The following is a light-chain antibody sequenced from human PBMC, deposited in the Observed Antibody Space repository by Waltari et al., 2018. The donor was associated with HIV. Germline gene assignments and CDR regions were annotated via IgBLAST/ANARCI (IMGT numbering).Light chain of an antibody. CDR2: KDD. CDR3: QSYDNDNPVL. CDR1: SGRIASNY. V-gene: IGLV6-57*01. J-gene: IGLJ2*01. Sequence: NFMLTQPHSVSESPGQTVTIPCTRRSGRIASNYLPWYQPRPGRSPTTVIYKDDQRPSGVPDRFSGSIDSSSNSASLTISGLRPEDEADYYCQSYDNDNPVLFGGGTKLTVL.